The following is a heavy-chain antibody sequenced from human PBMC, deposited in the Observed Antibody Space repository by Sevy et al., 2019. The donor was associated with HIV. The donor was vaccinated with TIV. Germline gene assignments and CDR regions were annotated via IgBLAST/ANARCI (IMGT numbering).Heavy chain of an antibody. J-gene: IGHJ4*02. CDR3: ARHGGIAVATLDY. D-gene: IGHD6-19*01. CDR1: GGSISSSTYY. Sequence: SETLSLTCTVSGGSISSSTYYWGGIRQPPGKGQEWIASIYYSGSTYYNVSLESRVTISVDMSKNQFSLRLSSVTAADTAVYYCARHGGIAVATLDYWGQGTLVTVSS. CDR2: IYYSGST. V-gene: IGHV4-39*01.